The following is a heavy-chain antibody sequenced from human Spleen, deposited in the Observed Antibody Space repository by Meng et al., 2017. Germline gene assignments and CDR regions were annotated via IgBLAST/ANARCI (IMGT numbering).Heavy chain of an antibody. Sequence: QVQLQQWGAGLLKPSETLSLTCAVYGGSFSGYYWSWIRQPPGKGLEWIGEINHSGSTNYNPSLKSRVTISVDTSKNQFSLKLSSVTAADTAVYYCARVGYCSGGSCSFRYFDYWGQGILVTVSS. D-gene: IGHD2-15*01. V-gene: IGHV4-34*01. CDR3: ARVGYCSGGSCSFRYFDY. CDR1: GGSFSGYY. CDR2: INHSGST. J-gene: IGHJ4*02.